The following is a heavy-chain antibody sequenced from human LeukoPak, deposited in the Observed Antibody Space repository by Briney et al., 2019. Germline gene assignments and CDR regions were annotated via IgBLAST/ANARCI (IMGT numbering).Heavy chain of an antibody. V-gene: IGHV3-21*01. CDR3: ARDGIVVGYAFDI. CDR1: GFTFTNYW. D-gene: IGHD3-22*01. CDR2: ISSSSSYI. Sequence: GGSLRLSCVASGFTFTNYWMNWVRQAPGKGLEWVSSISSSSSYIYYADSVKGRFTISRDNAKNSLYLQMSSLRAEDTAVYYCARDGIVVGYAFDIWGQGTMVTVSS. J-gene: IGHJ3*02.